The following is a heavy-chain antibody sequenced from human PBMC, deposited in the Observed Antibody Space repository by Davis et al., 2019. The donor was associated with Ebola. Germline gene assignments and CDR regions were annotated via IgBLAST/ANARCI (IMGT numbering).Heavy chain of an antibody. V-gene: IGHV1-46*01. J-gene: IGHJ6*02. CDR2: INPSGGST. D-gene: IGHD5-12*01. CDR1: GYTFTSYY. Sequence: ASVKVSCKASGYTFTSYYMHWVRQAPGQGLEWMGIINPSGGSTSYAQKFQGRVTMTRDTSTSTVYMELSSLRSEDTAVYYCASWNVNIVATRTGDYYYYYYGMDVWGQGTTVTVSS. CDR3: ASWNVNIVATRTGDYYYYYYGMDV.